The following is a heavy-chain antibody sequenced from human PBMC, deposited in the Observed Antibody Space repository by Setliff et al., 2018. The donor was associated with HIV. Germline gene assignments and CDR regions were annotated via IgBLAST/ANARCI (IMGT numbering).Heavy chain of an antibody. CDR2: TSHSGKT. CDR1: GGPLSGHY. Sequence: LSLTCAVYGGPLSGHYWSWTRQPPGQGLEWIGETSHSGKTNYNPSLKSRVTISVDTSKNQFSLKLTSVTAADTAVYYCVTSSSWSSRLNFWGPGMLVTVSS. V-gene: IGHV4-34*01. D-gene: IGHD2-2*01. CDR3: VTSSSWSSRLNF. J-gene: IGHJ4*02.